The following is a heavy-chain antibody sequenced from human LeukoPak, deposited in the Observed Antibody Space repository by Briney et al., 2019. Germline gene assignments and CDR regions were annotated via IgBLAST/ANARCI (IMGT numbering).Heavy chain of an antibody. D-gene: IGHD3-22*01. J-gene: IGHJ4*02. CDR1: GGTFSSYA. V-gene: IGHV1-69*13. CDR3: NYYYDSSGYYATRPGFDY. Sequence: ASVRVSCKASGGTFSSYAISWVRQAPGQGLEWVGGIIPIFGTANYAQKFQGRVTITADESTSTAYMELSSLRSEDTAVYYCNYYYDSSGYYATRPGFDYWGQGTLVTVSS. CDR2: IIPIFGTA.